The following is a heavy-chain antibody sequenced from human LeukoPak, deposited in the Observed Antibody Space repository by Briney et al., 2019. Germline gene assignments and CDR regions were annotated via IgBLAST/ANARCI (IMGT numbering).Heavy chain of an antibody. CDR2: IYYSGST. CDR1: GGSVSSGSYY. D-gene: IGHD3-3*01. Sequence: SETLSLTCTVSGGSVSSGSYYWSWIRQPPGKGLEWIGYIYYSGSTNYNPSLKSRVTISVDTSKNQFSLKLSSVTAADTAVYYCARGTYYDFWSGYYILGNWGQGTLVTVPS. CDR3: ARGTYYDFWSGYYILGN. V-gene: IGHV4-61*01. J-gene: IGHJ4*02.